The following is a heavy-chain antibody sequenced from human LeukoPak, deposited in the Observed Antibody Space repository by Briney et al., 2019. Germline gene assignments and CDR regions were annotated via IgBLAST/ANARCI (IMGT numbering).Heavy chain of an antibody. V-gene: IGHV3-30-3*01. Sequence: GGSLRLSCAASGFTFSSYAMHWVRQAPGKGLERVAVISYDGSNKYYADSVEGRFTISRDNSKNTLYLQMNSLRAEDAAVYYCARSSTGMRYFDWFAADYWGQGTLVTVSS. CDR1: GFTFSSYA. J-gene: IGHJ4*02. D-gene: IGHD3-9*01. CDR3: ARSSTGMRYFDWFAADY. CDR2: ISYDGSNK.